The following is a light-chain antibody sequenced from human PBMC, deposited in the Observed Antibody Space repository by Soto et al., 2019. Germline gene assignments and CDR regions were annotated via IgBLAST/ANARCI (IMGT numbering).Light chain of an antibody. CDR1: QSVLYSSNNNNY. CDR2: WAS. CDR3: QQYYSTPWT. J-gene: IGKJ1*01. V-gene: IGKV4-1*01. Sequence: DIVMTQSPDSLAVSLGERATINCKSSQSVLYSSNNNNYLAWYQQKPGQPPKLLIYWASTRESGVPDRFSGSGSGTDFTLTISSLQAEDVAVYYCQQYYSTPWTFGQGPKVEIK.